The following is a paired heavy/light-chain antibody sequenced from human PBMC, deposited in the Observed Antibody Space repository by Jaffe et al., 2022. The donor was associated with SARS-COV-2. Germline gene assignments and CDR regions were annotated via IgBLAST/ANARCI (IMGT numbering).Light chain of an antibody. J-gene: IGKJ1*01. CDR3: HQYYDTTRT. CDR2: WAS. CDR1: QSLLSRSNKKNC. V-gene: IGKV4-1*01. Sequence: DIVMAQSPDSLAVSLGERATINCKSSQSLLSRSNKKNCLAWYQQKPGQPPRLLIYWASTRESGVPDRFSGSGSGTDFTLTISSLQAEDVAVYYCHQYYDTTRTFGQGTKVEIK.
Heavy chain of an antibody. CDR2: INTGNGDT. D-gene: IGHD6-19*01. CDR1: GYTFTNYA. J-gene: IGHJ4*02. V-gene: IGHV1-3*04. Sequence: QVQLVQSGAEVRKPGASVKVSCETSGYTFTNYAIHWVRQAPGQRLEWMGWINTGNGDTKYSQNFQDRVTITRDTSARTAYMELGSLRSEDTAVYHCARDLVAGILDYWGQGTLVTVSS. CDR3: ARDLVAGILDY.